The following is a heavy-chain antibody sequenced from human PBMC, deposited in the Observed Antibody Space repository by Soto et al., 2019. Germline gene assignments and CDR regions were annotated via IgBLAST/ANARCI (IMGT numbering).Heavy chain of an antibody. Sequence: QVQLVQSGAEVKKPESSVKVSCKASGGTFSIYAISWVRQAPGQGLEWMGGIIPIFGTADYAQKFQGRVTIPADESTSTASMELSSLRSEDTAVYYCARPLDPPYYGMDVWGQGTAVTVSS. CDR3: ARPLDPPYYGMDV. D-gene: IGHD1-1*01. J-gene: IGHJ6*02. CDR1: GGTFSIYA. CDR2: IIPIFGTA. V-gene: IGHV1-69*12.